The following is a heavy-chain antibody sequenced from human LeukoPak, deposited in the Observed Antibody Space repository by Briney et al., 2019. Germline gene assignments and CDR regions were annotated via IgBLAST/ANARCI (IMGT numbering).Heavy chain of an antibody. CDR2: IYYSGTT. V-gene: IGHV4-31*03. D-gene: IGHD2-8*01. CDR3: ARSGCTNGICFEFDC. J-gene: IGHJ4*02. Sequence: PSETLSLTCTVSGGSISSGDYYWSWIRQHPGKGLEWIGYIYYSGTTYYNPSLQSRGTISVDTSKNQFSLKLSSVTAADTAMYYCARSGCTNGICFEFDCWGQGTLVTVSS. CDR1: GGSISSGDYY.